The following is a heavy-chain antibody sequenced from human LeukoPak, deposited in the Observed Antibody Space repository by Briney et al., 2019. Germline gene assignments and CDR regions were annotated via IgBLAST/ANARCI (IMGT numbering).Heavy chain of an antibody. D-gene: IGHD6-13*01. CDR2: ISTSGATT. V-gene: IGHV3-23*01. Sequence: GGSLRLSCAASGFPFSSYVMSWVRQAPGKGLEWVSTISTSGATTYYSDSVRGRFTVSRDNSKDTVYLQMNSLRAEDTAVYYCAKDFYSTSWYLLPDYWGQGALVNVSS. J-gene: IGHJ4*02. CDR1: GFPFSSYV. CDR3: AKDFYSTSWYLLPDY.